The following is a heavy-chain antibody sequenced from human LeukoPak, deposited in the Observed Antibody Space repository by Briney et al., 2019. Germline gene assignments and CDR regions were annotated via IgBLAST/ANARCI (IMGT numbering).Heavy chain of an antibody. V-gene: IGHV4-59*08. J-gene: IGHJ4*02. CDR2: IYYSGST. D-gene: IGHD3-22*01. Sequence: NPSETLSLTCTVSGGSIGSCYWIWIRQPPGKGLEWIGYIYYSGSTNYNPSLRSRVTISIDTSKNQFSLKLSSVTAADTAVYYCARHYYDSSGYPPFDYRGQGTLVTVSS. CDR3: ARHYYDSSGYPPFDY. CDR1: GGSIGSCY.